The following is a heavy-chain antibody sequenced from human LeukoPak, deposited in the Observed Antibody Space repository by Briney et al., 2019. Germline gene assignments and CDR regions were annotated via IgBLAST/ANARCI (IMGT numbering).Heavy chain of an antibody. D-gene: IGHD5-24*01. Sequence: GGSLRLSCAASGFTFSSYSMNWVRQAPGKGLEWVSYISSSSSTIYYADSVKGRFTISRDNAKNSLHLQMNSLRPEDAALYYCVKDRGLRNQWLQVTYDSWGQGTLVTVSS. J-gene: IGHJ4*02. V-gene: IGHV3-48*04. CDR2: ISSSSSTI. CDR3: VKDRGLRNQWLQVTYDS. CDR1: GFTFSSYS.